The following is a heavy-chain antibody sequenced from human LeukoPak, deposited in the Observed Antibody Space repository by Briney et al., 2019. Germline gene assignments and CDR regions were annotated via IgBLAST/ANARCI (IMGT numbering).Heavy chain of an antibody. V-gene: IGHV4-59*01. J-gene: IGHJ4*02. CDR1: GVSISSYY. CDR3: ARVGGYYDSSGYYYYFDY. Sequence: SETLSLTCTVSGVSISSYYWSWIRQPPGKGLEWIGYIYYSGSTNYNPSLKSRVTISVDTSKNQFSLKLSSVTAADTAVYYCARVGGYYDSSGYYYYFDYWGQGTLVTVSS. D-gene: IGHD3-22*01. CDR2: IYYSGST.